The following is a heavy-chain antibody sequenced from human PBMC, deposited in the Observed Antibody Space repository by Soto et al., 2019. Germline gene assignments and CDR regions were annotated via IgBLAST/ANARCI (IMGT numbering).Heavy chain of an antibody. CDR2: INHSGST. Sequence: PSETLSLTCAVYGGSFSGYYWSWIRQPPGKGLEWIGEINHSGSTNYNPSLKSRVTISVDTSKNQFSLKLSSVTAADTAVYYCARVRATVTTNHFDYWGQGTLVTVSS. D-gene: IGHD4-17*01. J-gene: IGHJ4*02. CDR1: GGSFSGYY. CDR3: ARVRATVTTNHFDY. V-gene: IGHV4-34*01.